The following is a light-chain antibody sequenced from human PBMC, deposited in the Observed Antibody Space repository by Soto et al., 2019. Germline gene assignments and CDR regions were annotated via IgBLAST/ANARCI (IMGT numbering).Light chain of an antibody. CDR2: EVS. J-gene: IGLJ1*01. V-gene: IGLV2-23*02. CDR3: CACACSMTSVGTV. Sequence: QSVLTQPASVSGSPGQSITISCTGTSSDVGSYNLVSWYQQHPGKAPKLMIYEVSKRPSGVSNRFSGSRSGNTASLTISGLQSEEEAEQYFCACACSMTSVGTVFRTGAKVSVL. CDR1: SSDVGSYNL.